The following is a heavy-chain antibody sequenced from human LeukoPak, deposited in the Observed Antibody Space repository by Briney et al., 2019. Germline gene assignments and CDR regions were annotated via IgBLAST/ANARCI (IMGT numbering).Heavy chain of an antibody. D-gene: IGHD4-17*01. J-gene: IGHJ4*02. CDR3: ARVVDYGDYFDY. CDR1: GFTFSSYA. CDR2: ISYDGSKK. Sequence: GGSPRLSCAVSGFTFSSYAMQWVRQAPGKGLEWVAVISYDGSKKYYADSVKGRFTISRDNSKNTLYLQMNSLRAEDTALYYCARVVDYGDYFDYWGQGTLVTVSS. V-gene: IGHV3-30-3*01.